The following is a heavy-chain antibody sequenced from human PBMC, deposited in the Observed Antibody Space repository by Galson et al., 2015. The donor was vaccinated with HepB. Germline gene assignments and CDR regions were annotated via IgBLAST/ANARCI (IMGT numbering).Heavy chain of an antibody. CDR3: ARAFEMATITGWFDP. V-gene: IGHV1-2*04. J-gene: IGHJ5*02. CDR1: GYTFTGYY. Sequence: SVKVSCKASGYTFTGYYMHWVRQAPGQGLEWMGWINPNSGGTNYAQKFQGWVTMTRDTSISTAYMELSRLRSDDTAVYYCARAFEMATITGWFDPWGQGTLVTVSS. D-gene: IGHD5-24*01. CDR2: INPNSGGT.